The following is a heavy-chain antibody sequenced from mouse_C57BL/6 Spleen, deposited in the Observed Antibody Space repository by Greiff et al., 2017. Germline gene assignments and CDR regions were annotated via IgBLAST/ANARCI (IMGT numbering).Heavy chain of an antibody. J-gene: IGHJ2*01. CDR2: IDPSDSYT. V-gene: IGHV1-69*01. Sequence: VQLQQPGAELVMPGASVKLSCKASGYTFTSYWMHWVKQRPGQGLEWIGEIDPSDSYTNYNQKFKGKSTLTVDKSSSTAYMQRSSLTSEDSAVYYCARWLRRFDYWGQGTTLTVSS. CDR1: GYTFTSYW. CDR3: ARWLRRFDY. D-gene: IGHD2-2*01.